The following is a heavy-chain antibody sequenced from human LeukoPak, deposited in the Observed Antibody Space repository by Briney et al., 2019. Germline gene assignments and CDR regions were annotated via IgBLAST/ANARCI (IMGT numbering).Heavy chain of an antibody. J-gene: IGHJ4*02. Sequence: GGSLRLSCAASGFTFSSYSMNWVRQAPGKGLEGGSSISSSSSYIYYADSVKGRFTISRDNPKNSLYLQMNSLRAEDTAVYYCARDDILTGYLYWRQGTLVTVSS. V-gene: IGHV3-21*01. CDR3: ARDDILTGYLY. CDR1: GFTFSSYS. CDR2: ISSSSSYI. D-gene: IGHD3-9*01.